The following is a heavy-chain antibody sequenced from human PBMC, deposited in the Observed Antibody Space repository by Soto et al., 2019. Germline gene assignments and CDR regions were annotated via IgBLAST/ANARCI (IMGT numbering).Heavy chain of an antibody. J-gene: IGHJ4*02. CDR2: ISWNSGRI. CDR3: AKCSYDYGGAIDS. V-gene: IGHV3-9*01. D-gene: IGHD4-17*01. Sequence: EVQLVESGGGLVQPGRSLRLSCAASGFTFDDYAMHWVRQAPGKGLEWVSGISWNSGRIGYADSVKGRCTISRDNAKNYLYLQMNSLRAEDTALYYCAKCSYDYGGAIDSWGQGTLVTVSS. CDR1: GFTFDDYA.